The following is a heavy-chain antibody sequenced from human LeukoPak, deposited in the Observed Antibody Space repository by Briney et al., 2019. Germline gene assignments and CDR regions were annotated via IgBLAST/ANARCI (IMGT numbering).Heavy chain of an antibody. CDR3: VRDCGGGSCYGPYDAFDI. J-gene: IGHJ3*02. V-gene: IGHV3-48*03. Sequence: AGGSLRLSCAASGFTFSSYEMNWVRQAPGKGLEWVSYISSSGSTIYYADSVKGRFTISRDNAKNSLYLQMNSLRAEDTAVYYCVRDCGGGSCYGPYDAFDIWGQGTMVTVSS. D-gene: IGHD2-15*01. CDR2: ISSSGSTI. CDR1: GFTFSSYE.